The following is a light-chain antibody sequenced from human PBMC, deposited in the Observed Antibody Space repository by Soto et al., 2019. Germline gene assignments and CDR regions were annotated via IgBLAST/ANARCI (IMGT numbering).Light chain of an antibody. V-gene: IGLV1-44*01. Sequence: QSVLTQPPSASETPGQRVTISCSGSSSNIGSNTVNWYQQLPGTAPKLLIYSNNQRPSGVPDRFSGSKSGTSASLAISGLQSEDEADYYCAAWDDSLNYVFGTGTK. CDR2: SNN. J-gene: IGLJ1*01. CDR3: AAWDDSLNYV. CDR1: SSNIGSNT.